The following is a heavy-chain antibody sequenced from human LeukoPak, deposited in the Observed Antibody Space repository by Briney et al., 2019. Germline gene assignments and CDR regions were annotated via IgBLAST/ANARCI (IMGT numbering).Heavy chain of an antibody. CDR1: GFTVSSNY. D-gene: IGHD3-9*01. CDR2: IYSGGST. Sequence: PGGSLRLSCAASGFTVSSNYMSWVRQAPGKGLEWVSVIYSGGSTYYADSVKGRFTISRDNSKNTLYLQMNSLRAEDTAVYYCARDGYYDILTGYYSPGAFDIWGQGTMVTVSS. J-gene: IGHJ3*02. CDR3: ARDGYYDILTGYYSPGAFDI. V-gene: IGHV3-66*01.